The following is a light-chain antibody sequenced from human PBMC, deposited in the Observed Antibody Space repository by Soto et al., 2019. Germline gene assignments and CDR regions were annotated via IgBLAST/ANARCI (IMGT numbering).Light chain of an antibody. CDR3: QAWDSSTGVV. V-gene: IGLV3-1*01. CDR2: QDS. CDR1: KLGDKY. Sequence: SYELTQPPSVSVSPGQTASITCSGYKLGDKYACWYQQKPGQSPVLVIYQDSKRPSGIPERFSGSNSGNTATLTISGTQAMDEADYYCQAWDSSTGVVFGGGTKVTVL. J-gene: IGLJ2*01.